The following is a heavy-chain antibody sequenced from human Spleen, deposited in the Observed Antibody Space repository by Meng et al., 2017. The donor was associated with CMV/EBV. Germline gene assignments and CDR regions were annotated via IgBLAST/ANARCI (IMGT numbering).Heavy chain of an antibody. CDR1: GFTFSSYA. Sequence: GESLKISCAASGFTFSSYAMSWVRQAPGKGLEWVSAISGSGDYISYADSVKGRFTISRDNAKNSLYLQMNSLRAEDTAVYYCASSAEAQGIRAYFHYGMDVWGQGTTVTVSS. CDR3: ASSAEAQGIRAYFHYGMDV. CDR2: ISGSGDYI. D-gene: IGHD5-18*01. J-gene: IGHJ6*02. V-gene: IGHV3-21*06.